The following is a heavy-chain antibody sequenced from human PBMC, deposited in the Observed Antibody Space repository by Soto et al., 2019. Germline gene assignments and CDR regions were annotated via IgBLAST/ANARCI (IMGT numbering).Heavy chain of an antibody. CDR2: ISPNSANT. Sequence: ASVKVSCKASGYTFNNYDVNWVRQAPGQVLEWMGWISPNSANTNYAQKFQGRVTITTDTSTSTAYMELRSLRSDDTAVYYCARDRTGGSGYDYWGQGTLVTVSS. CDR3: ARDRTGGSGYDY. D-gene: IGHD3-10*01. V-gene: IGHV1-18*01. J-gene: IGHJ4*02. CDR1: GYTFNNYD.